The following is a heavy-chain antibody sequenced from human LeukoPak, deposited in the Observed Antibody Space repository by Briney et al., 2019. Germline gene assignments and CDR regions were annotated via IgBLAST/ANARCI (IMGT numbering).Heavy chain of an antibody. V-gene: IGHV3-11*01. CDR2: ISSSGSTI. Sequence: GGSLRLSCAASGFTFSDYYMSWIRQAPGKGLEWVSYISSSGSTIYYADSVKGRFTISRDNAKNSLYLQMNSLRAEDTALYYCAKAFLGYCSGGTCIGAYFNYWGQGTLVTVSS. CDR3: AKAFLGYCSGGTCIGAYFNY. CDR1: GFTFSDYY. D-gene: IGHD2-15*01. J-gene: IGHJ4*02.